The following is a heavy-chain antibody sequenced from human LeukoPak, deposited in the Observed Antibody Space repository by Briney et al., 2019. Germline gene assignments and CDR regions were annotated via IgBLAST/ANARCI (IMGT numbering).Heavy chain of an antibody. V-gene: IGHV1-18*01. J-gene: IGHJ3*02. Sequence: GASVKVSCKASGYTFTSYGISWVRQAPGQGLEWMGWISAYNGNTNYAQKPQGRVTMTTDTSTSTAYMELRSLRSDDTAVYYCARAGGSGYYDSSGYYPHAFDIWGQGTMVTVSS. CDR3: ARAGGSGYYDSSGYYPHAFDI. CDR1: GYTFTSYG. CDR2: ISAYNGNT. D-gene: IGHD3-22*01.